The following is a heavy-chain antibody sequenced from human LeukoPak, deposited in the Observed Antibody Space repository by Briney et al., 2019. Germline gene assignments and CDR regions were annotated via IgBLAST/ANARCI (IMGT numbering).Heavy chain of an antibody. D-gene: IGHD3-22*01. V-gene: IGHV4-31*03. CDR2: IYYSGST. Sequence: PSETLSLTCTVSGGSISSGGYYWSWIRQHPGKGLEWIGYIYYSGSTYYNPSLKSRVTISVDTSKNQFSLKLSSVTAADTAVYYCARAEDSSGYKVDYWGQGTLVTVSS. CDR3: ARAEDSSGYKVDY. J-gene: IGHJ4*02. CDR1: GGSISSGGYY.